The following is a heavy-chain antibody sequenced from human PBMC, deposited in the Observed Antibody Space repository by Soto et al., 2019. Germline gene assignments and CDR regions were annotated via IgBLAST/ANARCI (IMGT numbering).Heavy chain of an antibody. Sequence: QVQLVESGGGVVQPGTSLRLSCGASGFTFSRYGMHWVRQAPGKGLEWVAIIWFDGSHEYYADSVKGRFTISRDNYRRTLYLEMNSLRAEDTAVYYCARDSDRRTPALAGTDADYWGQGTLVTVSS. V-gene: IGHV3-33*01. CDR1: GFTFSRYG. CDR3: ARDSDRRTPALAGTDADY. CDR2: IWFDGSHE. J-gene: IGHJ4*02. D-gene: IGHD6-19*01.